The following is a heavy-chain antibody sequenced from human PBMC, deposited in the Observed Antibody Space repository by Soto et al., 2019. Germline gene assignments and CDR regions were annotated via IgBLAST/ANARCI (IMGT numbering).Heavy chain of an antibody. Sequence: ASVKVSCKVSGYTLTELSMHWVRQAPGKGLEWMGGFDPEDGETIYVQKFQGRVTMTEDTSTDTAYMELSSLRSEDTAVYYCATDTRGSYYWPDYYFDYWGQGTLVTVSS. CDR3: ATDTRGSYYWPDYYFDY. J-gene: IGHJ4*02. CDR1: GYTLTELS. CDR2: FDPEDGET. V-gene: IGHV1-24*01. D-gene: IGHD1-26*01.